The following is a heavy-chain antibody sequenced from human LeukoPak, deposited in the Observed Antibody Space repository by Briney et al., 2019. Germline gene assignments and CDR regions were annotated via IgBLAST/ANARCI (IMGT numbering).Heavy chain of an antibody. Sequence: GGSLRLSCAASGFTFSSYAMHWVRQAPGKGLEWVAVISYDGSNKYYADSVKGRFTISRNNSKNTLYLQMNSLRAEDTAVYYCARAPEVVRGVLGWFDPWGQGTLVTVSS. V-gene: IGHV3-30*04. J-gene: IGHJ5*02. CDR1: GFTFSSYA. D-gene: IGHD3-10*01. CDR2: ISYDGSNK. CDR3: ARAPEVVRGVLGWFDP.